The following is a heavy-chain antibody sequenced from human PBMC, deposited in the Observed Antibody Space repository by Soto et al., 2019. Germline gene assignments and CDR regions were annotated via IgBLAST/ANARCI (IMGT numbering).Heavy chain of an antibody. D-gene: IGHD2-8*02. CDR1: GGSFSGYY. Sequence: QVQLQQWGAGLLKPSETLSLTCAVYGGSFSGYYWTWIRQPPGTGLEWIGEINHSGSTNYNPSLKXXVTISVDTSKNQFSLKLTSVTAAATAVYYCARDKITGRLDYWGQGTLVTVSS. CDR2: INHSGST. J-gene: IGHJ4*02. CDR3: ARDKITGRLDY. V-gene: IGHV4-34*01.